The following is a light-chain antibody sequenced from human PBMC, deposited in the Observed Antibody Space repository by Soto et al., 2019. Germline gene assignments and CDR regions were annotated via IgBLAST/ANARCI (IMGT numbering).Light chain of an antibody. CDR2: AAS. J-gene: IGKJ1*01. CDR1: QSISSY. CDR3: QQSYT. Sequence: DIQMTRSPSSLSASVGDRVTISCRASQSISSYLNWYQQKPGKAPRLLIYAASNLQSGVPSRFKGSGSGTDFTLTISSLQPEDSATYYCQQSYTFGQGTKVDIK. V-gene: IGKV1-39*01.